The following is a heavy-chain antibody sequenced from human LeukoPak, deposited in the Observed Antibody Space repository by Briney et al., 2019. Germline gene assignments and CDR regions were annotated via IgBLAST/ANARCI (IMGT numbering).Heavy chain of an antibody. V-gene: IGHV1-69*04. J-gene: IGHJ4*02. CDR1: GGTFSSYA. D-gene: IGHD6-13*01. Sequence: SVKVSCKASGGTFSSYAISWVRQAPGQGLEWMGRIIPILGIANYAQKFQGRVTMTEDTSTDTAYMELSSLRSEDTAVYYCATSYSSSWYHFDYWGQGTLVTVSS. CDR3: ATSYSSSWYHFDY. CDR2: IIPILGIA.